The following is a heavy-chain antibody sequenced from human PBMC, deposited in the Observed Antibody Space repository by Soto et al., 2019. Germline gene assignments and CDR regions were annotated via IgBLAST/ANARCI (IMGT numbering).Heavy chain of an antibody. D-gene: IGHD2-21*02. V-gene: IGHV4-59*01. CDR1: GGPIRAYH. J-gene: IGHJ6*02. CDR3: ARVKGVVTAKYYYGIDV. CDR2: VLYSGNT. Sequence: SETLSLTCAVSGGPIRAYHWTWIRQPPGKGLEWIGYVLYSGNTKYNPSLKSRVTISVDTSKNQFSLKLSSVTAADTAEYYCARVKGVVTAKYYYGIDVWGQGTTVTVSS.